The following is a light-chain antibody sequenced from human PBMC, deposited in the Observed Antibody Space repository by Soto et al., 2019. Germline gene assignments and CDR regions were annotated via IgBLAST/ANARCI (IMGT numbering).Light chain of an antibody. Sequence: EIVMTQSPATLSVSSGERATLSCRASQSVSSNLAWYQQKPGQAPRLLMYGASTRATGIPARFSGSGSGTEFTLTISSLQSEDFAVYYGQQYNNWPQTFGQGTKVEIK. CDR3: QQYNNWPQT. V-gene: IGKV3-15*01. J-gene: IGKJ1*01. CDR2: GAS. CDR1: QSVSSN.